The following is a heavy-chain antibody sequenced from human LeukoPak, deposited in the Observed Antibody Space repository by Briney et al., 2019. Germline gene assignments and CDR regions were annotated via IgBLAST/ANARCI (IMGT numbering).Heavy chain of an antibody. D-gene: IGHD4/OR15-4a*01. J-gene: IGHJ4*02. CDR1: GGSISSGDYY. CDR3: ARGPTMFAY. V-gene: IGHV4-30-4*01. CDR2: IYYSGST. Sequence: PSETLSLTCTVSGGSISSGDYYWSWIRQPPGKGLEWIGYIYYSGSTYYNPSLKSRVTISVDTTKNQFSLKLRSVTAADTAVYYCARGPTMFAYWGQGTLVTVSS.